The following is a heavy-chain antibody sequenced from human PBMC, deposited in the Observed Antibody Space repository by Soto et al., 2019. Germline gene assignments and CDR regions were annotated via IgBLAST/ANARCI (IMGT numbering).Heavy chain of an antibody. D-gene: IGHD2-2*01. J-gene: IGHJ4*02. V-gene: IGHV4-30-4*01. CDR3: SKTGGYCSSTSCHDY. CDR2: IYYSGST. CDR1: GGSISSGDYY. Sequence: PSETLSLTCTVSGGSISSGDYYWSWIRQPPGKGMEWIGYIYYSGSTYYNPSLKSRVTISVDTYKNHFSRKLNSVTASDTAVYYCSKTGGYCSSTSCHDYLGQGTLVTVSS.